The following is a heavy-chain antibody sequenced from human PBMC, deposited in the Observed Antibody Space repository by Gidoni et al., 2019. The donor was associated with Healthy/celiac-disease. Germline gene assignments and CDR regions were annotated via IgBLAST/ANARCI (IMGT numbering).Heavy chain of an antibody. Sequence: QVQRVQSGAEVKKAGSSVKVSCKASGGTFSSYATSWVRQAPGPGLEWMGGIIPIFGTANYAQKFQGRVTITADESTSTAYMELSSLRSEDTAVYYCARGGYAVASNSYYYSGMDVWGQGTTVTVSS. V-gene: IGHV1-69*01. CDR1: GGTFSSYA. J-gene: IGHJ6*02. D-gene: IGHD6-19*01. CDR3: ARGGYAVASNSYYYSGMDV. CDR2: IIPIFGTA.